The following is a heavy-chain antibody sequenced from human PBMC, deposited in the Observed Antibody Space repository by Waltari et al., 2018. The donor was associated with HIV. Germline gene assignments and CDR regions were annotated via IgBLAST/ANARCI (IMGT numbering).Heavy chain of an antibody. CDR1: GGSISSSNW. J-gene: IGHJ5*02. D-gene: IGHD3-22*01. CDR3: ARDNDSSGHILLGFDP. Sequence: QVQLQESGPGLVKPSGTLSLTCAVSGGSISSSNWWSWVRQPPGKGLEWIGEIYHSGSTNCNPALKSRGTVSVDKSKNQFSLKLSSGTAADTAVYYCARDNDSSGHILLGFDPWGQGTLVTVSS. V-gene: IGHV4-4*02. CDR2: IYHSGST.